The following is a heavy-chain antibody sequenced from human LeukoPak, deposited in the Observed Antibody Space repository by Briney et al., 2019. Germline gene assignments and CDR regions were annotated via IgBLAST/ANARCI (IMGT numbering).Heavy chain of an antibody. D-gene: IGHD6-19*01. V-gene: IGHV3-48*02. CDR2: ISSTSSTI. CDR1: GFNFSSYT. J-gene: IGHJ4*02. CDR3: ARRIAVAGTFFDY. Sequence: AGGSLRLSCAASGFNFSSYTMNWVRQAPGKGLDCFSYISSTSSTIYYADSVKGRFTISRDNAKNSLYLQMNSLRDEDTAVYYCARRIAVAGTFFDYWGQGTLVTVSS.